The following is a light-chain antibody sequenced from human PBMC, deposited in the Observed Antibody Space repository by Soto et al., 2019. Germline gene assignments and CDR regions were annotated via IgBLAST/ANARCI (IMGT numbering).Light chain of an antibody. CDR2: EVS. CDR1: SSDVGGYNY. J-gene: IGLJ2*01. Sequence: QSVLTQPPSASGSPGQSVTISCTGTSSDVGGYNYVSWYQQHPGKAPKLMIYEVSKRPSGVPDRFSGSKSGKTASLTVSGLQAEDEADYYCSSYAGSNNVVFGGGTKLTVL. V-gene: IGLV2-8*01. CDR3: SSYAGSNNVV.